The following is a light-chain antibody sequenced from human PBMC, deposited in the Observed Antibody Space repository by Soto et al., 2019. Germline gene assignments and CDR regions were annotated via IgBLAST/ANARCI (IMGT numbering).Light chain of an antibody. J-gene: IGKJ2*01. CDR2: GAF. CDR1: QSISSS. CDR3: QQYNDWPPAYT. Sequence: EIVMTQSPATLSVSPGERATLSCRASQSISSSLAWYQQKPGQAPRLLIYGAFTRATGIPARFSGSGSGTELTLTISSLQSEDFAVYYCQQYNDWPPAYTFGQGTKLEIK. V-gene: IGKV3-15*01.